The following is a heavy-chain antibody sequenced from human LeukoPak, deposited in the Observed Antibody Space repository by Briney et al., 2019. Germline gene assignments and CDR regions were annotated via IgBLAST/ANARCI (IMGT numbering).Heavy chain of an antibody. J-gene: IGHJ3*02. CDR1: GFTFSSYA. CDR2: ISGSGGST. D-gene: IGHD3-10*01. Sequence: GGSLRLSCAASGFTFSSYAMSWVRQAPGKGLEWVSAISGSGGSTYYADSVKGRFTISRDNAKNSVYLQMTSLRAEDTALYYCVRDGMGGIKAFDMWGQGTVVTVSS. V-gene: IGHV3-23*01. CDR3: VRDGMGGIKAFDM.